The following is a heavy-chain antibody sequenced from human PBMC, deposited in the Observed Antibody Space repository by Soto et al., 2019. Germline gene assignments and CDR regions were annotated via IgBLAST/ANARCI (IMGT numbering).Heavy chain of an antibody. J-gene: IGHJ6*02. V-gene: IGHV1-2*02. Sequence: ASVKVSCKAPGDTFTAYFILWVRQAPGQGLEWMGWINPNSGATHYAQKFQGRVTMTSDTSISSAYMELTGLTSDDTAVYYCATDTRYRSRWTYYTDYGLDVWGQGTTVTVYS. CDR3: ATDTRYRSRWTYYTDYGLDV. CDR2: INPNSGAT. CDR1: GDTFTAYF. D-gene: IGHD6-13*01.